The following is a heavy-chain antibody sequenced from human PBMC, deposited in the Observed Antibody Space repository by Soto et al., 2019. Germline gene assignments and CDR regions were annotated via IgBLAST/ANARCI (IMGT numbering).Heavy chain of an antibody. J-gene: IGHJ5*02. CDR3: AGWTTVTTLDFTNWFDP. Sequence: PSETLSLTCTVSGGSISSYYWSWIRQPPGKGLEWIGYIYYSGSTNYNPSLKSRVTISVDTSKNQFSLKLSSVTAADTAVYYCAGWTTVTTLDFTNWFDPWGQGTLVTVSS. CDR1: GGSISSYY. D-gene: IGHD4-17*01. CDR2: IYYSGST. V-gene: IGHV4-59*08.